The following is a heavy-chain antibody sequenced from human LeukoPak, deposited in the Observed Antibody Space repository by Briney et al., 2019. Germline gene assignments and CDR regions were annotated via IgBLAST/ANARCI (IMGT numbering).Heavy chain of an antibody. CDR2: IKSKTDGGAT. CDR1: GFTFSNAW. J-gene: IGHJ4*02. CDR3: TTVDDFWSGYYDY. V-gene: IGHV3-15*01. Sequence: GGSLTLSCAASGFTFSNAWMSWVRQAPGKGLEWVGRIKSKTDGGATDYAAPVKGRFTISRDDSKNTLYLQMNSLKTEDTAVYYCTTVDDFWSGYYDYWGQGTLVTVSS. D-gene: IGHD3-3*01.